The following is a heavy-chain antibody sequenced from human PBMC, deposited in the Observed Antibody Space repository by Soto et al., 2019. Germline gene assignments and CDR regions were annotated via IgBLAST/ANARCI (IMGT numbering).Heavy chain of an antibody. Sequence: PSETLSLTCTVSGGSISSYYWSWIRQPPGKGLEWIGYIYYSGSTNYNPSLKSRVTISVDTSKNQFSLKLSSVTAADAAVYYCARDPREYKKSFYVMDVWGQGTTVTGSS. CDR2: IYYSGST. CDR3: ARDPREYKKSFYVMDV. V-gene: IGHV4-59*01. D-gene: IGHD1-1*01. CDR1: GGSISSYY. J-gene: IGHJ6*02.